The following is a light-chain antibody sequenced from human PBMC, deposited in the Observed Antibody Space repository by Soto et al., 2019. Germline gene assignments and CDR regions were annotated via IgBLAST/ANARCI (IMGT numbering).Light chain of an antibody. V-gene: IGKV1-5*03. CDR3: QQYDSYSWT. Sequence: DIQMTQSPSTLSASVGDRVTITCRASQSISSWLAWYQQKPGKAPKLLIYKASGLESGVPSRFSGSGSGTEFILNISGLQPDDFATYYCQQYDSYSWTFDQGTKVDI. CDR2: KAS. CDR1: QSISSW. J-gene: IGKJ1*01.